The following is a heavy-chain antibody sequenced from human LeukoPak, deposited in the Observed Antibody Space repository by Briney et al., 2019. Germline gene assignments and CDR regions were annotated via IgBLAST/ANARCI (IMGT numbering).Heavy chain of an antibody. Sequence: GGSLRLSCAASGFTSNHYDMHWVRQATGKGLEWVSGSGTVGDTYYPGSVKGRFTISRDSAKNSLYLQMNSLRAGDTAVYYCARGPSPYDGVSNLHDGNSGYFDFWGQGALVTVSS. D-gene: IGHD4-23*01. CDR3: ARGPSPYDGVSNLHDGNSGYFDF. CDR2: SGTVGDT. V-gene: IGHV3-13*04. J-gene: IGHJ4*02. CDR1: GFTSNHYD.